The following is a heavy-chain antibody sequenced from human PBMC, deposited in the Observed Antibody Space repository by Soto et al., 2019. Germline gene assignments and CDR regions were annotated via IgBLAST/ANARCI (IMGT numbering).Heavy chain of an antibody. J-gene: IGHJ1*01. CDR3: ARGRYSSGWYDAEYFQH. V-gene: IGHV3-30-3*01. CDR2: ISYDGSNK. D-gene: IGHD6-19*01. CDR1: GFTFSSYA. Sequence: QVQLVESGGGVVQPGRSLRLSCAASGFTFSSYAMHWVRQAPGKGLEWVAVISYDGSNKYYADSVKGRFTISRDNSKNSLYLQMNSLRAEDTAGYYCARGRYSSGWYDAEYFQHWGKCTLVTVSS.